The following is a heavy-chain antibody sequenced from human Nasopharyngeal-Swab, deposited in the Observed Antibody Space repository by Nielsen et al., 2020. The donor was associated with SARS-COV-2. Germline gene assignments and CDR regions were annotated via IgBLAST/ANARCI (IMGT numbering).Heavy chain of an antibody. V-gene: IGHV5-51*01. D-gene: IGHD3-22*01. CDR2: IYPGDSDT. CDR1: GYRFISYW. J-gene: IGHJ3*02. CDR3: ARTAIEGGYYRGDAFDI. Sequence: GGSLRLSCKGSGYRFISYWIGWVRQMPGKGLEWKGIIYPGDSDTRYSPSFQGQVTISADKSINTAYLQWSSLKAADTAMYYCARTAIEGGYYRGDAFDIWGQGTMVTVSS.